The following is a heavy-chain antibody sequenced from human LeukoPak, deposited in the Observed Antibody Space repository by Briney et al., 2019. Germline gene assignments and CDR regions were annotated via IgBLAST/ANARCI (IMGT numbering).Heavy chain of an antibody. Sequence: PSETLSLTCTVSGGSISGYYWSWIRQPPGKGLEWIGYIYYSGSTNYNPSLKSRVTISVDTSKNQFSLNLSSVTAADTAVYYCARGGSGSWRWFDPWGQGTLVTVSS. CDR1: GGSISGYY. J-gene: IGHJ5*02. D-gene: IGHD6-13*01. CDR3: ARGGSGSWRWFDP. CDR2: IYYSGST. V-gene: IGHV4-59*01.